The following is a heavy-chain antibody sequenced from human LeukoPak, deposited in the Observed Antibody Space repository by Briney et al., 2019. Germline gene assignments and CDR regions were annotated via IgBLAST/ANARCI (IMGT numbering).Heavy chain of an antibody. CDR1: GYTFTSYY. D-gene: IGHD6-13*01. V-gene: IGHV1-46*01. CDR2: INPSGGST. CDR3: VYHPAINRGYSSSWFDY. Sequence: GASVKVSCKASGYTFTSYYMHWVRQAPGQGLEWMGIINPSGGSTSYAQKFQGRVTMTRDTSTSTVYMELSSLRSEDTAVYYCVYHPAINRGYSSSWFDYWGQGTLVTVSS. J-gene: IGHJ4*02.